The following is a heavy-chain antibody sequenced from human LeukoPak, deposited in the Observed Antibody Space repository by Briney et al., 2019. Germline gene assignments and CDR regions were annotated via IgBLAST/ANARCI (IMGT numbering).Heavy chain of an antibody. J-gene: IGHJ2*01. CDR3: ARDRGGYFDL. V-gene: IGHV4-59*01. D-gene: IGHD4-17*01. CDR2: IYYSGST. Sequence: SETLSLTCTVSGGSLSSYYWSWIRQPPGKGLEWIGYIYYSGSTNYNPSLKSRVTISVDTSKNQFSLKLSSVTAADTAVFYCARDRGGYFDLWGRGTLVTVSS. CDR1: GGSLSSYY.